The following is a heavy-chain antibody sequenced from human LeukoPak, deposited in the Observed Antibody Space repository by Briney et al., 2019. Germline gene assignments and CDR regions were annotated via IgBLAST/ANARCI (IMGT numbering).Heavy chain of an antibody. CDR1: GGSISSGGYS. D-gene: IGHD3-16*01. CDR3: ARDLGDRNWFDP. V-gene: IGHV4-30-4*07. Sequence: PSETLSLTCAVSGGSISSGGYSWSWIRQPPGKGLEWIGYIYYSGSSSYNPSLKSRVTISVDTSKNQFSLKLSSVTAADTAVYYCARDLGDRNWFDPWGQGTLVTVSS. CDR2: IYYSGSS. J-gene: IGHJ5*02.